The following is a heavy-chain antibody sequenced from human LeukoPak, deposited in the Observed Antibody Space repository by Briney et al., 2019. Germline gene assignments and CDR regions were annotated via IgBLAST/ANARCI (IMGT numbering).Heavy chain of an antibody. V-gene: IGHV4-59*01. Sequence: SETLSLTCTVSGGSISSYYWSWIRQPPGKGLEWIGYIYYSGSTNYNPSLKSRVTISADTSKNQFSLKLSSVTAADTAVYYCAKSSGWYPNRGMDVWGQGTTVTVSS. CDR1: GGSISSYY. J-gene: IGHJ6*02. CDR2: IYYSGST. CDR3: AKSSGWYPNRGMDV. D-gene: IGHD6-19*01.